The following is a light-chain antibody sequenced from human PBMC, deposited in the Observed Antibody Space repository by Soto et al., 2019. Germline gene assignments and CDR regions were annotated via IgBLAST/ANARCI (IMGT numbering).Light chain of an antibody. CDR1: QSVSSN. Sequence: EIVLTQSPDTLSLSPGERATLSCRASQSVSSNFAWFQQKPGQAPRLLIYGASTRATGIPARFSGSGSGTEFTLTISSLQSEDFAVYYCQQYSNWPWTFGQGTKVDI. CDR2: GAS. CDR3: QQYSNWPWT. V-gene: IGKV3-15*01. J-gene: IGKJ1*01.